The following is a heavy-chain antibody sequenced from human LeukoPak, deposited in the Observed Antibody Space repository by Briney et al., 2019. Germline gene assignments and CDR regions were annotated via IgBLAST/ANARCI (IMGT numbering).Heavy chain of an antibody. CDR1: GYSFPNYW. V-gene: IGHV5-51*01. D-gene: IGHD6-6*01. Sequence: GESLKISCRVSGYSFPNYWIGWVRQKPGKGLEWMAIIYPGASDTRYSPSFRGQVSISADKSINTAYLQWNSLGASDTAIYYCARPISASSGGPYFFDYWGQGTLVTVSS. J-gene: IGHJ4*02. CDR2: IYPGASDT. CDR3: ARPISASSGGPYFFDY.